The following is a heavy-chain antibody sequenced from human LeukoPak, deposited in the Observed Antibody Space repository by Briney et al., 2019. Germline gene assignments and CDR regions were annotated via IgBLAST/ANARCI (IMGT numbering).Heavy chain of an antibody. J-gene: IGHJ6*03. D-gene: IGHD6-6*01. CDR1: GFTFDDYA. V-gene: IGHV3-9*01. CDR3: AKDQAARPHYYYYYYMDV. CDR2: ISWNSGTI. Sequence: PGGSLRLSCAASGFTFDDYAMHWVRQAPGKGLEWVSGISWNSGTIGYADSVKGRFTISRDNSKNSLYLQMNSLRTEDTALYYCAKDQAARPHYYYYYYMDVWGKGTTVTVSS.